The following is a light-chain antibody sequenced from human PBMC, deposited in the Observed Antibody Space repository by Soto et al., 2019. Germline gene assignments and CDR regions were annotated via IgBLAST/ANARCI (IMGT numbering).Light chain of an antibody. CDR2: AAS. V-gene: IGKV1-27*01. J-gene: IGKJ3*01. CDR1: QDIRNF. CDR3: QKYSSVPV. Sequence: DIQMTQSPMSLSASVGDRVTITCRASQDIRNFVAWYQQKPGQATKLLIYAASTLQSGVPSRFSGSGSGTDFTLTINSLQPEDVATYSCQKYSSVPVFGPGTKVEIK.